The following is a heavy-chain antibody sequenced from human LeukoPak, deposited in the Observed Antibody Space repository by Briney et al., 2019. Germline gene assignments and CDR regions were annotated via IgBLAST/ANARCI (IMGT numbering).Heavy chain of an antibody. J-gene: IGHJ3*02. Sequence: SETLSLTCTVSGGSISSYYWSWIRQPPGKGLEWIGYIYYSGSTNYSPSLKSRVTISVDTSKNQFSLKLSSVTAADTAVYYCAREWENAFDIWGQGTMVTVSS. D-gene: IGHD1-26*01. CDR3: AREWENAFDI. V-gene: IGHV4-59*01. CDR2: IYYSGST. CDR1: GGSISSYY.